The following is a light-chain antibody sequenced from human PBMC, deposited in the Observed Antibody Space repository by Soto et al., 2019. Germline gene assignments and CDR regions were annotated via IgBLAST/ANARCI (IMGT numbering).Light chain of an antibody. CDR3: QQRYSWPIT. CDR2: DVS. Sequence: EIVLTQSPATLSLSPGERATLSCRASQSVRNSLIWYQQKPGQAPTLLIYDVSNRAAGIPARFSGSGSETDFTVTISSLEPEDFAVYYCQQRYSWPITFGQGKRLEIK. J-gene: IGKJ5*01. CDR1: QSVRNS. V-gene: IGKV3-11*01.